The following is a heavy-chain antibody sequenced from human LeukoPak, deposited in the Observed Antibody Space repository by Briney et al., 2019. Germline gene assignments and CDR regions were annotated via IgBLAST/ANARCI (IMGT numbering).Heavy chain of an antibody. CDR3: ARCITIFGAPLYGMDV. CDR2: IYYSGST. Sequence: SETLSLTCTVSGGSISSYYWSWIRQPPGKGLEWIGYIYYSGSTNYNPSLKSRDTISVDTSKNQFSLKLSSVTAADTAVYYCARCITIFGAPLYGMDVWGQGTTVTVSS. CDR1: GGSISSYY. D-gene: IGHD3-3*01. V-gene: IGHV4-59*01. J-gene: IGHJ6*02.